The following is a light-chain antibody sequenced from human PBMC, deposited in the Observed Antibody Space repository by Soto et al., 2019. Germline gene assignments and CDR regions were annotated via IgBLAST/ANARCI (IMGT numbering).Light chain of an antibody. CDR1: TSNLGAGYD. Sequence: QAVLTQPPSVSGAPGQRVTLSCTGNTSNLGAGYDVHWYQQLPGAAPKLVIFGNRNRPSGVPERFSGSKSGTSASLAITGLQAEDEADYYCRAYDYSLTASVFGGGTKVTVL. V-gene: IGLV1-40*01. CDR2: GNR. J-gene: IGLJ3*02. CDR3: RAYDYSLTASV.